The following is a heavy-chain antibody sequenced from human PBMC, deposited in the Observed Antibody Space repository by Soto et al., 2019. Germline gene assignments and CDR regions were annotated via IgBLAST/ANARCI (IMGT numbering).Heavy chain of an antibody. J-gene: IGHJ6*03. Sequence: QVQLQQWGAGLLKPSETLSLTCALYGGSFSGYYWSWIRQPPGKGLEWIGEIGHSGSTNYNPPLKSRVTISLDTSKAQFSLRLSAVTAADTAVYYCARGPYGSGIRSPYYNYYMDVWGKGTTVTVSS. V-gene: IGHV4-34*01. CDR2: IGHSGST. D-gene: IGHD3-10*01. CDR3: ARGPYGSGIRSPYYNYYMDV. CDR1: GGSFSGYY.